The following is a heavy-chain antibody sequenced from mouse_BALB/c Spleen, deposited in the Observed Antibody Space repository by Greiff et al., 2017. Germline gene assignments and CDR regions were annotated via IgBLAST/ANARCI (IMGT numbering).Heavy chain of an antibody. CDR3: ASPLYGNYDWYFDV. CDR1: GFNIKDTY. CDR2: IDPANGNT. J-gene: IGHJ1*01. V-gene: IGHV14-3*02. Sequence: EVQLQQSGAELVKPGASVKLSCTASGFNIKDTYMHWVKQRPEQGLEWIGRIDPANGNTKYDPKFQGKATITADTSSNTAYLQLSSLTSEDTAVYYCASPLYGNYDWYFDVWGAGTTVTVSS. D-gene: IGHD2-1*01.